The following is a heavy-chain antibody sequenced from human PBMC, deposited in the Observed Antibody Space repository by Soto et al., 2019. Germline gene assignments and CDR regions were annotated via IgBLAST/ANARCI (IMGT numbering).Heavy chain of an antibody. CDR2: ISTSASYT. CDR3: AREVEKNWFDP. J-gene: IGHJ5*02. V-gene: IGHV3-11*06. CDR1: GFTFSDYY. D-gene: IGHD1-26*01. Sequence: LRLSCVVSGFTFSDYYMSWIRQAPGKGLEWVSYISTSASYTNYADSVKGRFTISRDNAKNSLYLQMNSLRAEDTAVYYCAREVEKNWFDPWGQGTLVTVSS.